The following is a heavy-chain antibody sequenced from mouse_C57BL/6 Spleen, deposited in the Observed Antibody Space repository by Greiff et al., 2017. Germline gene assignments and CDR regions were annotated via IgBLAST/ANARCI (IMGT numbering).Heavy chain of an antibody. CDR3: TTTLTGTLGDY. CDR1: GFNIKDYY. J-gene: IGHJ2*01. Sequence: EVQLQQSGAELVRPGASVKLSCTASGFNIKDYYMHWVKQRPEQGLEWIGRIAPEDGDTEYAPKFQGKATMTADTSSNTAYLQLSSLTSEDTAVYYCTTTLTGTLGDYWGQGTTLTVSS. D-gene: IGHD4-1*01. V-gene: IGHV14-1*01. CDR2: IAPEDGDT.